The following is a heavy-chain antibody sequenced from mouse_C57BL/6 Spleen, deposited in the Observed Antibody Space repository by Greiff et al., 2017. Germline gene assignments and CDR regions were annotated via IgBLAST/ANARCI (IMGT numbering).Heavy chain of an antibody. Sequence: QVQLQQPGAELVKPGASVKMSCKASGYTFTSYWITWVKQRPGQGLEWIGDIYPGSGSTNYNEKFKSKATLTVDKSSSTAYMQLSSLTSEDSAVXYCAVFGTTVVRAMDYWGQGTSVTVSS. CDR3: AVFGTTVVRAMDY. CDR2: IYPGSGST. J-gene: IGHJ4*01. CDR1: GYTFTSYW. V-gene: IGHV1-55*01. D-gene: IGHD1-1*01.